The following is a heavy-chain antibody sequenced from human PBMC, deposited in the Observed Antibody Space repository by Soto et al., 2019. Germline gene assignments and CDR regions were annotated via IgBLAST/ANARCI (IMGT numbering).Heavy chain of an antibody. Sequence: SETLSLTCAVYGGSFSGYYWSWIRQPPGKGLEWIGEINHSGSTNYNPSLKSRVTISVDTSKNQFSLKLSSVTAADTAVYYCARGMHSSSWYSYYYYGMDVWGQGTTVTVSS. J-gene: IGHJ6*02. D-gene: IGHD6-13*01. CDR1: GGSFSGYY. CDR3: ARGMHSSSWYSYYYYGMDV. CDR2: INHSGST. V-gene: IGHV4-34*01.